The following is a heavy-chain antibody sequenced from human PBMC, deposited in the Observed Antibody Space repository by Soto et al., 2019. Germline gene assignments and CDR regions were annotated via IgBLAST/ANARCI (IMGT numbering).Heavy chain of an antibody. CDR1: GYTFTSYG. CDR2: ISAYNGNT. J-gene: IGHJ4*02. CDR3: ARDRGVSSGWYSGFDY. Sequence: ASVKVSCKASGYTFTSYGISWVRQAPGQGLEWMGWISAYNGNTNYAQKLQGRVTMTTDTSARTAYMELRRLRSDDTAVYYCARDRGVSSGWYSGFDYWGQGTMVTVYS. V-gene: IGHV1-18*04. D-gene: IGHD6-19*01.